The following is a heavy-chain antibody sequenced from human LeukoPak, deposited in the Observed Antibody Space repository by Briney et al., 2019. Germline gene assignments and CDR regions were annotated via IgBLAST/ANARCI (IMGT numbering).Heavy chain of an antibody. CDR1: GYTFTGYY. Sequence: ASVKVSCKASGYTFTGYYMHWVRQAPGQGLEWMGWINPNSGGTNYAQKFQGRVTMTRDTSISTAYMELSRLRSDDTAAYYCARDQVAQRGGFDYWGQGTLVTVSS. CDR2: INPNSGGT. V-gene: IGHV1-2*02. J-gene: IGHJ4*02. CDR3: ARDQVAQRGGFDY. D-gene: IGHD3-16*01.